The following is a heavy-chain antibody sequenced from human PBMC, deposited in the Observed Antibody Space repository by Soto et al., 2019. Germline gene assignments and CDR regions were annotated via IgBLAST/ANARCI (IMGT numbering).Heavy chain of an antibody. CDR2: INADNGNT. D-gene: IGHD5-12*01. J-gene: IGHJ3*02. CDR3: AIDLSGNEPLGTFEI. Sequence: ASVKVSCKASGYTFSSYDMHWVRQAPGQGLGWMGWINADNGNTNYAQKLQGRVTMTTDTSTSTAYMELRSLRSDDTAVFYCAIDLSGNEPLGTFEIWGKGTMVTVSS. CDR1: GYTFSSYD. V-gene: IGHV1-18*01.